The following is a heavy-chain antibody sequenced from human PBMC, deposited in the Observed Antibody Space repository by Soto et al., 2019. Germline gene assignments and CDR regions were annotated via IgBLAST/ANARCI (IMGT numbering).Heavy chain of an antibody. CDR1: GGSISSGDYY. CDR3: AKVVVAATRHTDFDS. CDR2: IYYDGST. D-gene: IGHD2-15*01. Sequence: SETLSLTCNVSGGSISSGDYYWAWIRHPPGKGLAWIASIYYDGSTYYNPSLKSRVTISIDTSKNQFSLRLRSVTAADTAIYYCAKVVVAATRHTDFDSWGQGTLVTVSS. V-gene: IGHV4-39*01. J-gene: IGHJ4*02.